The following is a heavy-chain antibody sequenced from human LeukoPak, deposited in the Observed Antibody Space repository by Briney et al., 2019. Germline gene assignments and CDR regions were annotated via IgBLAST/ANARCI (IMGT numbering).Heavy chain of an antibody. CDR3: ARAYDFWSGYYDY. CDR2: IYYSGST. V-gene: IGHV4-61*01. D-gene: IGHD3-3*01. Sequence: SETLSLTCTVSGGSVSSNSYYWSWIRQPPGKGLEWIGYIYYSGSTNYNPSLKSRVTISVDTSKNQFSLKLSSVTAADTAVYYCARAYDFWSGYYDYWGQGTLVTVSS. J-gene: IGHJ4*02. CDR1: GGSVSSNSYY.